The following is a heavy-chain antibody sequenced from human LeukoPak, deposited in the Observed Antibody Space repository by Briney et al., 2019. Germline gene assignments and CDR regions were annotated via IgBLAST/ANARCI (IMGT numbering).Heavy chain of an antibody. CDR3: AREASGTRRYYYYMDL. D-gene: IGHD6-13*01. Sequence: PSETLSLTCTVFGGPISRNYWSWIRQPAGKGLEWIGRIYSSGDTNYNPSLKSRVTMSIHTSENQFSLKLTSVTAADTAVYYCAREASGTRRYYYYMDLWGKGTTVNV. V-gene: IGHV4-4*07. CDR1: GGPISRNY. J-gene: IGHJ6*03. CDR2: IYSSGDT.